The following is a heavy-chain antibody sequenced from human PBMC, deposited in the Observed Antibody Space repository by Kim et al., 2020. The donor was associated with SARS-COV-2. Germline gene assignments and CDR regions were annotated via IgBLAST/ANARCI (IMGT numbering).Heavy chain of an antibody. D-gene: IGHD1-1*01. CDR1: GFTFRSYA. J-gene: IGHJ4*02. CDR2: ISAYGGS. V-gene: IGHV3-23*01. CDR3: AKNWNGDY. Sequence: GGSLRLSCAASGFTFRSYAMGWVRQAPGKGLEWVSAISAYGGSYYADSVKGRFTISRDNSKNTLYLQMNSLRAEDTAVYYCAKNWNGDYWCQGTLVTVSS.